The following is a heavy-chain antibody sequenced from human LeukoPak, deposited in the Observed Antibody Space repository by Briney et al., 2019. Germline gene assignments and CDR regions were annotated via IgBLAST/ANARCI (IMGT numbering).Heavy chain of an antibody. J-gene: IGHJ4*02. Sequence: GSLRLSCAASGFTFSSYWMSWVRQAPGKGLEWVANIKQDGSEKYYVDSVKGRFTVSRDNAKNPLYLQMNSLRAEDTGVYYCAKQQLGHFDYWGQGTLVTVSS. CDR2: IKQDGSEK. V-gene: IGHV3-7*01. D-gene: IGHD6-13*01. CDR3: AKQQLGHFDY. CDR1: GFTFSSYW.